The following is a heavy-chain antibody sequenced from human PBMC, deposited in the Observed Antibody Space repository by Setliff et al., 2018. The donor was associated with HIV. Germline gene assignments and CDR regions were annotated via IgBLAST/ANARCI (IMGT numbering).Heavy chain of an antibody. CDR1: GGPISTNDYY. CDR2: FHYSGST. Sequence: PSETLSLTCTVSGGPISTNDYYWGFIRQSPGKGLEWIASFHYSGSTFYNPSLKSRVTISVDTSKNQFSLKLTSVTAADTAVYYCARGATYRSGWHFDYWGQGTLVTVSS. CDR3: ARGATYRSGWHFDY. D-gene: IGHD6-19*01. J-gene: IGHJ4*02. V-gene: IGHV4-39*07.